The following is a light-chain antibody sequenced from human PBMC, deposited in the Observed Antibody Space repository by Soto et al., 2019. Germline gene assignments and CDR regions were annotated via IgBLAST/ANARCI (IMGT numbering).Light chain of an antibody. CDR2: EVR. V-gene: IGLV2-23*02. Sequence: QSVLTQPASVSGSPGQSITISCTGTNRDVGTYNLVSWYQHHPGKGPKFLIYEVRKRPSGVSNRFSGSKSGNTASLTISGLQAEDEADYYCCSYAGNTVIFGGGTKVTVL. CDR3: CSYAGNTVI. J-gene: IGLJ2*01. CDR1: NRDVGTYNL.